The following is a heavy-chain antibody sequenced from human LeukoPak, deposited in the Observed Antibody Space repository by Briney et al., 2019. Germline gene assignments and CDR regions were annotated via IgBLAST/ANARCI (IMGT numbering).Heavy chain of an antibody. CDR1: GDTFNKYF. D-gene: IGHD2-15*01. CDR2: ISPHSHTT. J-gene: IGHJ4*02. Sequence: GASVKVSCKASGDTFNKYFISWVRPAPGQGLEWVGWISPHSHTTNYAEKVQGGFTMTTDPSTTTVYMELRSLRSDDTAVYFCARGQRMYYRGQGTPVTVSS. CDR3: ARGQRMYY. V-gene: IGHV1-18*01.